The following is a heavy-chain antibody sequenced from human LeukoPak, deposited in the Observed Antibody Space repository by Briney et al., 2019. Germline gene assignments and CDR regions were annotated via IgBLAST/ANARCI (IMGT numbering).Heavy chain of an antibody. Sequence: ASVKVSCKASVYTFTGYYMHWVRQAPGQGLEWMGWINPNSGGTNYAQKFQGRVTMTRDTSISTAYMELSRLRSDDTAVYYCARDLGYCSSTSCSDYYYYGMDVWGQGITVTVSS. J-gene: IGHJ6*02. V-gene: IGHV1-2*02. CDR2: INPNSGGT. D-gene: IGHD2-2*01. CDR1: VYTFTGYY. CDR3: ARDLGYCSSTSCSDYYYYGMDV.